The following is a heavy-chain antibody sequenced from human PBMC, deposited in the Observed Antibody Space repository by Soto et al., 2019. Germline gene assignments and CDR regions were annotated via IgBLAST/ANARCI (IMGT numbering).Heavy chain of an antibody. D-gene: IGHD2-2*01. CDR1: GGTFSSYA. CDR3: ARDRCISTSCSALGYFDL. V-gene: IGHV1-69*12. CDR2: IIPIFGTA. Sequence: QVQLVQSGAEVKKPGSSVKVSCKASGGTFSSYAISWVRQAPGQGLEWMGGIIPIFGTANYAQKFQGRVTITADESTSTAYMELSSLRSEDTAVYYWARDRCISTSCSALGYFDLWGRGTLVTVSS. J-gene: IGHJ2*01.